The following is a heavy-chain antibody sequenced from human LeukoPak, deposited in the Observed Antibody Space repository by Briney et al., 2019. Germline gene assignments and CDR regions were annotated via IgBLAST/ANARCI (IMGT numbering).Heavy chain of an antibody. Sequence: GGSLRLSCAASGFTFSSYAMSWVRQAPGKGLEWVSAISGSGGSTYYADSVKGRFTISRDNSKNTLYLEMNSLRAEDTAVYYCAKAQLGARGFDPWGQGTLVTVSS. D-gene: IGHD1-26*01. V-gene: IGHV3-23*01. CDR1: GFTFSSYA. J-gene: IGHJ5*02. CDR2: ISGSGGST. CDR3: AKAQLGARGFDP.